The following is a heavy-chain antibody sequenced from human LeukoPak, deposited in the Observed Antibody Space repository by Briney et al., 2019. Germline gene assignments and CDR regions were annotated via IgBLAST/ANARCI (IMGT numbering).Heavy chain of an antibody. V-gene: IGHV1-2*02. CDR3: AREIYGSGWYEGDY. Sequence: ASAKVSCKASGYTFTGYYMHWVRQAPGQGLEWMGWINPNSGGTNYAQKFQGRVTMTRDTSISTAYMELSRLRSDDTAVYYCAREIYGSGWYEGDYWGQGTLVTVSS. CDR1: GYTFTGYY. CDR2: INPNSGGT. D-gene: IGHD6-19*01. J-gene: IGHJ4*02.